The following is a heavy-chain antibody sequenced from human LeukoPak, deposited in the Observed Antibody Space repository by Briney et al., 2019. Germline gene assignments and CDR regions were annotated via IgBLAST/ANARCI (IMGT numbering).Heavy chain of an antibody. V-gene: IGHV1-18*01. CDR1: GYTFINYG. J-gene: IGHJ4*02. CDR2: ISAYYSAYNGNT. CDR3: ARVQNPDSSNWYFGY. Sequence: GASVKVSCKASGYTFINYGIPWGRHAPGQGLGRMGRISAYYSAYNGNTHYAQNIQGRVTMTTDTFTNTGYMELRSLRSDDTAVYFCARVQNPDSSNWYFGYWGQGTLVTVSS. D-gene: IGHD6-13*01.